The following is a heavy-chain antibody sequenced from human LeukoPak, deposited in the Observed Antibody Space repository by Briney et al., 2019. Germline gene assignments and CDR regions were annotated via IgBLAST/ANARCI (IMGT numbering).Heavy chain of an antibody. CDR1: GYTFTSYD. V-gene: IGHV1-8*01. CDR2: MNPNSGNT. CDR3: ARVPVVAATRLPSFADY. J-gene: IGHJ4*02. D-gene: IGHD2-15*01. Sequence: ASVKVSCKASGYTFTSYDINWVRQATGQGLEWMGWMNPNSGNTGYAQKFQGRVTMTRNTSISTAYMELRSLRSDDTAVYYCARVPVVAATRLPSFADYWGQGTLVTVSS.